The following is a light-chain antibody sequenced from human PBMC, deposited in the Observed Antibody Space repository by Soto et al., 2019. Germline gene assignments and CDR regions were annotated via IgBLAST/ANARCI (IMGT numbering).Light chain of an antibody. CDR1: SSNIGGNP. J-gene: IGLJ1*01. CDR3: ASWDSSLSAYV. CDR2: DDN. V-gene: IGLV1-51*01. Sequence: QSVLTQPPSVSAAPGQKVTISCSGSSSNIGGNPVSWYQQLPGTAPKLLIYDDNKRPSGIPDRFSGSKSGTSATLGITGFQTGDEADYYCASWDSSLSAYVFGTGTKVTVL.